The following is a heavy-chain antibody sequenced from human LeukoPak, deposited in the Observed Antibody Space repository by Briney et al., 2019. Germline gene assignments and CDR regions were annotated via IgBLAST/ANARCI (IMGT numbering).Heavy chain of an antibody. J-gene: IGHJ5*02. V-gene: IGHV3-23*01. CDR2: ISGSGGST. CDR3: AKYGAQCLTSSCYRWFDP. CDR1: GFTFSSYA. D-gene: IGHD2-2*01. Sequence: PGGSLRLSCAASGFTFSSYAMSWVRQAPGKGLEWVSAISGSGGSTYYADSVKGRFTISRDNSKNTFYLQMNSLRAEDTAVYYCAKYGAQCLTSSCYRWFDPWGQGTLVTVSS.